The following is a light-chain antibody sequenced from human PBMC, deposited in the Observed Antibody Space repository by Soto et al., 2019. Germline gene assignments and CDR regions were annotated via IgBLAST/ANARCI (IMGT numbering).Light chain of an antibody. CDR1: QSVTNSY. CDR3: QQYGSSPPWA. Sequence: EIVMTQSPVTLSVSPGERATLSCRASQSVTNSYLAWYQQKPGQAPRLLIYDASSRATGIPDRFSGGGSGTDFILTVSRLEPEYFAVYNCQQYGSSPPWAFGQGTKVDI. CDR2: DAS. J-gene: IGKJ1*01. V-gene: IGKV3-20*01.